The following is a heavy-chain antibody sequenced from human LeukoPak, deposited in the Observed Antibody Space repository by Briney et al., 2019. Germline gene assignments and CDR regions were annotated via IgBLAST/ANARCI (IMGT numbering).Heavy chain of an antibody. Sequence: PGGSLRLSCAASEFTFSRYWMSWVRQAPGKGPEWVANIKQDGSEKYYVDSVKGRFTISRDNAKNSLYLQMNSLRAEDTAVYYCARIPWAEGNSFDYWGQGTLVTVSS. D-gene: IGHD3-16*01. J-gene: IGHJ4*02. V-gene: IGHV3-7*01. CDR3: ARIPWAEGNSFDY. CDR2: IKQDGSEK. CDR1: EFTFSRYW.